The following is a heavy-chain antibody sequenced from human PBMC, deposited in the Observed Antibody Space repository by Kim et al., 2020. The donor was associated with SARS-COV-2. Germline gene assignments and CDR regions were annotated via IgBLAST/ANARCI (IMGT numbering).Heavy chain of an antibody. Sequence: ASVKVSCKASGYTFTRYAMHWVRQAPGQRLEWMGWINTGNGNTKYSQKFQGRVTITRDTSASTAYMELSSLRSEDTAIFYCARWQAVAGTNFFDYWGQGT. CDR2: INTGNGNT. CDR3: ARWQAVAGTNFFDY. V-gene: IGHV1-3*04. J-gene: IGHJ4*02. CDR1: GYTFTRYA. D-gene: IGHD6-19*01.